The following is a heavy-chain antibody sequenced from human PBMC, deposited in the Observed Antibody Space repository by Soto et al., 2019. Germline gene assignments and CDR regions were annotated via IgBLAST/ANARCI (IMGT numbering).Heavy chain of an antibody. V-gene: IGHV3-53*01. J-gene: IGHJ4*02. D-gene: IGHD3-10*01. CDR2: IYSGGYT. CDR3: ATQPGGGGY. Sequence: EVQLVESGGGLIQPGGSLRLSCAVSGFTVSNNYMSWVRQAPGKGLEGVSVIYSGGYTAYGDSVKGRFTISRDNSKNTIYPKIKRLGPDDTALFYGATQPGGGGYWGQGTLVTVSS. CDR1: GFTVSNNY.